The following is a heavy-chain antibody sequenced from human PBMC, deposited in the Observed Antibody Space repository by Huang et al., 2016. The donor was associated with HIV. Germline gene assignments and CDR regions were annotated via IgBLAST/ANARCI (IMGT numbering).Heavy chain of an antibody. CDR1: GGTFSSYA. CDR2: ISPIFGTT. Sequence: QVQLVQSGAEVKKPGSSVKVSCKAYGGTFSSYAISWVRQAPGQGLEGMGAISPIFGTTNYAQNFQGRVTITADESTSTAYMELSSLRSDDTAVYYCATDFIRRTPPYFSYMDVWGKGTTVTVSS. J-gene: IGHJ6*03. CDR3: ATDFIRRTPPYFSYMDV. D-gene: IGHD3-10*01. V-gene: IGHV1-69*13.